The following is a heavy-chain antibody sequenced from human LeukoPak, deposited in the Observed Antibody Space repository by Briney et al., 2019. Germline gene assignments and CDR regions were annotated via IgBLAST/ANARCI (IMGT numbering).Heavy chain of an antibody. J-gene: IGHJ6*02. V-gene: IGHV3-11*01. CDR3: AREVIIFPDYYYYGLDV. CDR1: GFTFSDYY. CDR2: ISSSGSTI. Sequence: QSGGSLRLSCAASGFTFSDYYMSWIRQAPGKGLEWVSYISSSGSTIYYADSVKGRFTISRDNAKNSLYLQMNSLRAEDTAVYYCAREVIIFPDYYYYGLDVWGQGTTVTVSS. D-gene: IGHD3-10*01.